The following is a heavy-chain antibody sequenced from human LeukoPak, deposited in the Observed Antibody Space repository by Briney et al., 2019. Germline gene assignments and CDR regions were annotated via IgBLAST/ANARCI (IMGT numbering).Heavy chain of an antibody. CDR3: ASDIVTTSPFDY. Sequence: GGSLRLSCAASGCSFSIYSRNWVRQSPGKGLEWVSYISSGSSTMYYADSVKGRFTISRDSAKNSLYLQMNSLRDEDTAVYYCASDIVTTSPFDYWGQGTLVTVSS. CDR2: ISSGSSTM. J-gene: IGHJ4*02. D-gene: IGHD5-12*01. V-gene: IGHV3-48*02. CDR1: GCSFSIYS.